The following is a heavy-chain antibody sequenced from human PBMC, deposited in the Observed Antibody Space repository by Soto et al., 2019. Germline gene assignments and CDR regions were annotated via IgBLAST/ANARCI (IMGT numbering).Heavy chain of an antibody. J-gene: IGHJ5*02. CDR1: GGSISSGGYY. D-gene: IGHD3-22*01. Sequence: QVQLQESGPGLVKPSQTLSLTCTVSGGSISSGGYYWSWIRQHPGKGLERIGYIYYSGSTYYNPSLKSGFTISVDTSKNQFSLKLSSVTAADTAVYYCARGVYYDSSGYYSSNWFDPWGQGTLVTVSS. CDR2: IYYSGST. V-gene: IGHV4-31*03. CDR3: ARGVYYDSSGYYSSNWFDP.